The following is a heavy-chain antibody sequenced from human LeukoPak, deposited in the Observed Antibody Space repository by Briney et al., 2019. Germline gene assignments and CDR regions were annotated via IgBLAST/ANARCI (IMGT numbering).Heavy chain of an antibody. CDR3: ARDYTMTHSFDV. V-gene: IGHV4-59*01. D-gene: IGHD3-22*01. J-gene: IGHJ3*01. Sequence: PSETLSLTYTVSGGSMCDYYWTWIRQPPGKGLEWIGYIYSTGSTNYNPSLKSRVTISLDTSKNQFSLKLSSVTAADTALYYCARDYTMTHSFDVWGQGTLVTVSS. CDR2: IYSTGST. CDR1: GGSMCDYY.